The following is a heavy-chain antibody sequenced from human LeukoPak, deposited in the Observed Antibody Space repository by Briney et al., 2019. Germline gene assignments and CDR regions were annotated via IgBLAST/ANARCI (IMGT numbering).Heavy chain of an antibody. CDR2: INSDGSST. CDR3: AKDYWPYSGTYWYYFDY. Sequence: GGSLRLSCAASGFTFSSYWMHWVRQAPGKGLVWVSRINSDGSSTSYADSVKGRFTISRDNSKNTLYLQMNTLRAEDTAVYHCAKDYWPYSGTYWYYFDYWGQGTLVTVSS. D-gene: IGHD1-26*01. J-gene: IGHJ4*02. CDR1: GFTFSSYW. V-gene: IGHV3-74*01.